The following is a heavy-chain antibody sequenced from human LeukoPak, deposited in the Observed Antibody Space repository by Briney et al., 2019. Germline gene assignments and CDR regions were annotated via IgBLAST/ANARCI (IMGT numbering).Heavy chain of an antibody. V-gene: IGHV1-46*01. CDR2: INPSDGGA. CDR3: ARTAAGTNYFDY. CDR1: GYTFTGHY. J-gene: IGHJ4*02. Sequence: GASVKVSCKASGYTFTGHYIHWVRQAPGQGLEWMGIINPSDGGATYAQKLQGRVTMTRDTPTSTLYMEVSSLRSEDTAVYYCARTAAGTNYFDYWGQGTLVTVSS. D-gene: IGHD6-13*01.